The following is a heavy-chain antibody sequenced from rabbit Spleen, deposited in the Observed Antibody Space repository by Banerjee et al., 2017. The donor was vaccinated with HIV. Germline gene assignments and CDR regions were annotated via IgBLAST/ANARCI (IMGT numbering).Heavy chain of an antibody. Sequence: QEQLVESGGGLVKPGASLTLTCKASGIDFSSYNFICWVRQAPGKGLEWIACIDIGSRDFTYYASWAKGRFTISKTSSTTVTLQMTSLTAADTATYFCARDTGSSFSSYGMDLWGQGTLVTVS. D-gene: IGHD8-1*01. CDR2: IDIGSRDFT. V-gene: IGHV1S45*01. J-gene: IGHJ6*01. CDR3: ARDTGSSFSSYGMDL. CDR1: GIDFSSYNF.